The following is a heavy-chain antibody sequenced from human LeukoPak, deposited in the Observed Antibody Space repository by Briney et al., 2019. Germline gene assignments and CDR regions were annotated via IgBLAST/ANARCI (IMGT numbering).Heavy chain of an antibody. CDR2: INTDGSYI. CDR3: ATFGIDWSLSY. J-gene: IGHJ4*02. CDR1: GFIFSSWW. Sequence: GGSLRLSCAAPGFIFSSWWMLWFRRPPGKGLLSVSHINTDGSYIVYADSVRGRFTISRDNAKNTLYLQMNNLRPEDTGVYYCATFGIDWSLSYWGQGALVTVSS. D-gene: IGHD3-9*01. V-gene: IGHV3-74*01.